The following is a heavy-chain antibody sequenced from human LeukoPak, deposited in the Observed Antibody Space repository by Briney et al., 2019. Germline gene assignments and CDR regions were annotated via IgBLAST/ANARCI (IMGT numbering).Heavy chain of an antibody. J-gene: IGHJ1*01. V-gene: IGHV4-39*01. D-gene: IGHD3-22*01. CDR3: ASRYYYDTRGYFLH. CDR2: IYYSGST. CDR1: GNSIRSSSYY. Sequence: KPSETLSLTCTVSGNSIRSSSYYWGWIRQSPEKGLEWIGSIYYSGSTYYSASFKSRVTISVDTSQNQFSLKLRSVTAADRAVYYCASRYYYDTRGYFLHWGQGTLVTVSS.